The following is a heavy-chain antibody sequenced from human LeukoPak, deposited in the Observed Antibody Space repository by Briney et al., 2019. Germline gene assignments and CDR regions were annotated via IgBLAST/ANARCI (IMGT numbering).Heavy chain of an antibody. CDR3: ARGDTYYYYYMDV. J-gene: IGHJ6*03. CDR1: GYSFTSYW. V-gene: IGHV5-51*01. Sequence: GESLKISCKSSGYSFTSYWIGWVRQMPGKGLEWMGIIYPGDSDTRYSPSFQGQVTISADKSISTAYLQWSSLKASDTAMYYCARGDTYYYYYMDVWGKGTTVTVSS. CDR2: IYPGDSDT.